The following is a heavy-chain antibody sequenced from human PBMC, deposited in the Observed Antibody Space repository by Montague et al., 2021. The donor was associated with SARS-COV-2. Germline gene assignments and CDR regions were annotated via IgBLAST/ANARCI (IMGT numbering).Heavy chain of an antibody. CDR3: TSGREGNYNVMDV. J-gene: IGHJ6*02. CDR2: TYYRSKWYN. Sequence: CAISGDSVSSNSATWNWVRQSPSRGLEWLGRTYYRSKWYNDYAVSVRGRVAINPDASKNQFSPQPNSVTPEDTAIYYCTSGREGNYNVMDVWGQGTTVTVSS. D-gene: IGHD1-1*01. V-gene: IGHV6-1*01. CDR1: GDSVSSNSAT.